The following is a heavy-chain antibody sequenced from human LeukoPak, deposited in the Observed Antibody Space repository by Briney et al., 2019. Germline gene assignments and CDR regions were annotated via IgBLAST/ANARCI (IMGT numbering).Heavy chain of an antibody. J-gene: IGHJ3*02. D-gene: IGHD1-1*01. Sequence: GSLRLSCAASGFTFSSYAMSWVRQAPGKGLEWVSAVSGSGGDTYYAGSVKGRFTVSRDNSKNTLYLQMNSLRAEDTAVYFCAKELIIQPTGTVAFDIWGQGTMVTVSS. CDR3: AKELIIQPTGTVAFDI. CDR1: GFTFSSYA. CDR2: VSGSGGDT. V-gene: IGHV3-23*01.